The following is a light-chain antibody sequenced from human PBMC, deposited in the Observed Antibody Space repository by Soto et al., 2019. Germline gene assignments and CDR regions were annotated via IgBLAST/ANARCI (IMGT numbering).Light chain of an antibody. Sequence: EIVMTQSPATLSVSPGERATLSCRASQSVSSNLAWYQQKPGQAPRLRIYGASTRATGIPARFSGSGSGTEFTLTISSLQSEDFAVSYCQQYNNWPFTFGPGTKVDIK. J-gene: IGKJ3*01. CDR2: GAS. CDR3: QQYNNWPFT. V-gene: IGKV3-15*01. CDR1: QSVSSN.